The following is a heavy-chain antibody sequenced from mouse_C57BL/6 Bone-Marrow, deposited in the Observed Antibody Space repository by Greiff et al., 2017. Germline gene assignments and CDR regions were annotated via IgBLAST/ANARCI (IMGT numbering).Heavy chain of an antibody. CDR1: GYTFTSYW. J-gene: IGHJ2*01. CDR3: ARDTTGEYFDY. D-gene: IGHD1-1*01. V-gene: IGHV1-64*01. CDR2: IHPNSGST. Sequence: VQLQQPGAELVKPGASVKLSCKASGYTFTSYWMHWVKQRPGQGLEWIGMIHPNSGSTNYNEKFKSKATLTVDKSSSTAYMQLSSLTSEDSAVYYCARDTTGEYFDYWGQGTTLTVSS.